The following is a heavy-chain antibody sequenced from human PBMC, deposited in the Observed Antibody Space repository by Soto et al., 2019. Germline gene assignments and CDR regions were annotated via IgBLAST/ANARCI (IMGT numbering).Heavy chain of an antibody. CDR1: GYSFTSYW. J-gene: IGHJ6*02. D-gene: IGHD3-22*01. V-gene: IGHV5-51*01. Sequence: GESLKISCKGSGYSFTSYWIGWVRQMPGKGLEWMGIIYPGDSDTRYSPSFQGQATISADKSISTAYLQWSSLKASDTAMYYCARLLLRLYTYYGMDVWGQGTTVTVSS. CDR3: ARLLLRLYTYYGMDV. CDR2: IYPGDSDT.